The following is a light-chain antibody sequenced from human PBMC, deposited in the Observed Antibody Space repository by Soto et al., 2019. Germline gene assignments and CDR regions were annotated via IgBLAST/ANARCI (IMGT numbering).Light chain of an antibody. CDR3: CSHVGATTYV. V-gene: IGLV2-23*01. J-gene: IGLJ1*01. CDR1: SNTIGGYNV. Sequence: QSVLTQPASVSGSPGQSITISCTGSSNTIGGYNVVSWYQQHPGKAPKVIIYEGIKRPSGVSNRFSGAISGSTASLTISGLQAEDEAGYYCCSHVGATTYVFGSGTKVTVL. CDR2: EGI.